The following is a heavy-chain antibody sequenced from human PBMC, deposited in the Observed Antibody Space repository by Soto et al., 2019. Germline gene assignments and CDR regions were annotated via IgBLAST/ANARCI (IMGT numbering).Heavy chain of an antibody. V-gene: IGHV1-69*01. CDR1: GGTFSSYA. Sequence: QVQLVQSGAEVKKPGSSVRVSCKASGGTFSSYAISWVRQAPGQGLEWMGGIIPIFGTENYAQKFQGRVTITADESKSTAYMELRSLRSEDRAGYSCGRDLMAGIKTYNGMDVGAQGTTFTVSS. CDR3: GRDLMAGIKTYNGMDV. J-gene: IGHJ6*02. D-gene: IGHD3-10*01. CDR2: IIPIFGTE.